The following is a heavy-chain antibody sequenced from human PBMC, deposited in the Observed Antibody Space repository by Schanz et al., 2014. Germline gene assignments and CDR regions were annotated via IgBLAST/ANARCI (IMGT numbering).Heavy chain of an antibody. V-gene: IGHV3-33*01. Sequence: QVQLIESGGGVVQPGRSLRLSCATSGLNFDYYGMNWVRQAPGKGPEWVALVWSDGNTKYYVDSVKGRFTISRDNSMNTLHLQMDGLRVEDTAVYYCARDAVALVPEYFMDVWGKGTPVTVSS. CDR1: GLNFDYYG. CDR3: ARDAVALVPEYFMDV. J-gene: IGHJ6*03. D-gene: IGHD2-15*01. CDR2: VWSDGNTK.